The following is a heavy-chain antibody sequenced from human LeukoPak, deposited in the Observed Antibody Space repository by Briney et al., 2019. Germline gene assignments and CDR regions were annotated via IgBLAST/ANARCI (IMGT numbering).Heavy chain of an antibody. CDR2: IYYSGST. V-gene: IGHV4-59*01. Sequence: SETLSLTCTVSGGSISSYYWSWIRQPPGKGPEWIGYIYYSGSTNYNPSLKSRVTISVDTSKNQFSLKLSSVTAADTAVYYCARDRGSGPLSFDYWGQGTLVTVSS. CDR3: ARDRGSGPLSFDY. D-gene: IGHD2-15*01. J-gene: IGHJ4*02. CDR1: GGSISSYY.